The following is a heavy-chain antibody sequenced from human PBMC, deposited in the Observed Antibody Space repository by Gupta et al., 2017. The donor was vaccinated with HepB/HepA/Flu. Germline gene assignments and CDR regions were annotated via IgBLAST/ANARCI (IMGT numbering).Heavy chain of an antibody. J-gene: IGHJ4*02. D-gene: IGHD1-26*01. CDR1: GFTFSSYG. CDR2: ISYDGSNK. V-gene: IGHV3-30*18. Sequence: QVQLVESGGGVVQPGRSLRLSCAASGFTFSSYGMHWVRQAPGKGLEWVAVISYDGSNKYYADSVKGRFTISRDNSKNTRYLQMNSLRAEDTAVYYCAKLGIVGATDFDYWGQGTLVTVSS. CDR3: AKLGIVGATDFDY.